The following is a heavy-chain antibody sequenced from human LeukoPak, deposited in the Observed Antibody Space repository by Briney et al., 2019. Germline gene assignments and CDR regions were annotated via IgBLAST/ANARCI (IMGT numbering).Heavy chain of an antibody. CDR3: AELFRAIAAAGQDFDY. J-gene: IGHJ4*02. CDR2: ISGSGGST. Sequence: PGGSLRLSCTASGFTFSSYAMSWVRQAPGKGLGWVSAISGSGGSTYYADSVKGRSTISRDNSKNTLYLQMNSLRAEDTAVYYCAELFRAIAAAGQDFDYWGQGTLVTVSS. CDR1: GFTFSSYA. D-gene: IGHD6-13*01. V-gene: IGHV3-23*01.